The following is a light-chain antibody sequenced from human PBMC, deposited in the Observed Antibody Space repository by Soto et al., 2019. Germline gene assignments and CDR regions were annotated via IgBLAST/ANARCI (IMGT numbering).Light chain of an antibody. CDR2: DAS. V-gene: IGKV1-5*01. Sequence: DIQMTQSPSTLSASLGDRVTITCRASQSISSGLAWYQQKPGKAPKVLIYDASSLQSGVPSRFSGSGSGTEFTLTISSLQPEDFAIYYCQHYNSYSEAFGQGTKVDIK. J-gene: IGKJ1*01. CDR1: QSISSG. CDR3: QHYNSYSEA.